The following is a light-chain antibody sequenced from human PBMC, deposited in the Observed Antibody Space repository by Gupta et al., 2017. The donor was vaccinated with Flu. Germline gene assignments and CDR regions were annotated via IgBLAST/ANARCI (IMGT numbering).Light chain of an antibody. J-gene: IGLJ1*01. CDR3: CSYAGTTSYV. V-gene: IGLV2-23*01. Sequence: SALTPPASVSGSPGQSITISCIGTSSDVGSYNLVSWYQPHPGKAPKVMIYENNKRPSGVSSRFSGSQSGNTASLTISGLQAEDEADYYCCSYAGTTSYVFGAGTKVTVL. CDR2: ENN. CDR1: SSDVGSYNL.